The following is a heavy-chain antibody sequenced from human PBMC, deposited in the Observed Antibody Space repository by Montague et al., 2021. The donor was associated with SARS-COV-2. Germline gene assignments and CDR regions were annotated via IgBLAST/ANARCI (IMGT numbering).Heavy chain of an antibody. CDR3: ARKGGGRSDLAY. CDR1: SDSISTGNW. CDR2: IYPTGST. J-gene: IGHJ4*02. Sequence: SETLSLTCAASSDSISTGNWWTWVRLPPGKGLEWVGEIYPTGSTKYKPSLKSRVSMSVDKSWTQFSLRLTPVTAADTAIYYCARKGGGRSDLAYWGQGTLVTYAS. V-gene: IGHV4-4*02. D-gene: IGHD2-15*01.